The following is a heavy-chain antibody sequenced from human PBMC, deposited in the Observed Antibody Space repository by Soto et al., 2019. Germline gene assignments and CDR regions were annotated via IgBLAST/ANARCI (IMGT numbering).Heavy chain of an antibody. V-gene: IGHV3-13*05. Sequence: EVQLVESGGGLVQPGGSLRLSCEASGFTFKNYDMHWGRQGTGKGLEWVSGISAAGDPDYADSVEGRFTISRENAQNSFFLQMNSLRVGDTAVYYCARTDRDFYGLDVWGQGTTVIVSS. J-gene: IGHJ6*02. CDR2: ISAAGDP. CDR1: GFTFKNYD. CDR3: ARTDRDFYGLDV.